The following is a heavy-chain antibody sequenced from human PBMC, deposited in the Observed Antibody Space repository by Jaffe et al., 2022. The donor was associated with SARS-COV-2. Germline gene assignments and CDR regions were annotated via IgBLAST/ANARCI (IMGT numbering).Heavy chain of an antibody. D-gene: IGHD4-17*01. CDR1: GFTFGDYN. CDR2: INGTSSYI. Sequence: EVQLVESGGGLVKPGGSLRLSCAASGFTFGDYNINWVRQAPGKGLEWVSSINGTSSYIYYADSVKGRFTISRDNAKNSLFLQMNSLRAEDTALYYCARDQVYGDYLGGYFDCWGQGTLVTVSS. V-gene: IGHV3-21*01. J-gene: IGHJ4*02. CDR3: ARDQVYGDYLGGYFDC.